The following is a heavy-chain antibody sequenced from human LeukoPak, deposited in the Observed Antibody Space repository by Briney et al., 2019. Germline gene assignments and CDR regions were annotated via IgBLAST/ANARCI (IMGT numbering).Heavy chain of an antibody. J-gene: IGHJ4*02. CDR1: GDSISSYY. CDR3: ARHQTGTTDY. D-gene: IGHD1-7*01. V-gene: IGHV4-39*01. Sequence: SETLSLTCTVSGDSISSYYWGWIRQPPGKGLEWIGSIYYSGSTYYNPSLKSRVTISVDTSKNQFSLKLSSVTAADTAVYYCARHQTGTTDYWGQGTLVTVSS. CDR2: IYYSGST.